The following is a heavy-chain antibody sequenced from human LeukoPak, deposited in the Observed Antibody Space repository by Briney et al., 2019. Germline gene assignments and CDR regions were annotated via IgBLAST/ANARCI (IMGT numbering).Heavy chain of an antibody. CDR2: IRYDGSNK. Sequence: GGSLRLSCAASGFTFSSYGMHWVRQAPGKGLEWVAFIRYDGSNKYYADSVKGRFTISRDNSKNTLYLQMSSLRAEDTAVYYCAKDPRIAARGIPNDYWGQGTLVTVSS. J-gene: IGHJ4*02. D-gene: IGHD6-6*01. CDR1: GFTFSSYG. V-gene: IGHV3-30*02. CDR3: AKDPRIAARGIPNDY.